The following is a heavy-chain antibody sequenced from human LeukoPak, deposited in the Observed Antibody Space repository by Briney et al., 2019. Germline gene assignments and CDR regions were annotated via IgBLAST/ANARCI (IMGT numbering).Heavy chain of an antibody. Sequence: GGSLRLSCAASGFTFSSYWMSWVRQAPGKGLEWVANIKQDGSEKYYVDSVKGRFTISRDNAKNSLYLQMNSLRAEDTAVYYCAREQGLYYDFWSGYYFDYWGQGTLVTVPS. CDR1: GFTFSSYW. CDR3: AREQGLYYDFWSGYYFDY. V-gene: IGHV3-7*03. CDR2: IKQDGSEK. D-gene: IGHD3-3*01. J-gene: IGHJ4*02.